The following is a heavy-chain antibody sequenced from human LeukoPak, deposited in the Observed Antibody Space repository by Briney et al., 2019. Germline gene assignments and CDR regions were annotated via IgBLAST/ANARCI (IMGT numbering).Heavy chain of an antibody. V-gene: IGHV3-30*04. J-gene: IGHJ6*02. CDR3: ARDPNLWIQLWGAYYYYGMDV. Sequence: GGSLRLSCAAPGFTFSNYALHWVRQAPGKGLEWVALISYDGNNKYYADSVRGRFTISRDNAKNTLYLQMNGLRAEDTAVYYCARDPNLWIQLWGAYYYYGMDVWGQGTTVTVSS. CDR1: GFTFSNYA. D-gene: IGHD5-18*01. CDR2: ISYDGNNK.